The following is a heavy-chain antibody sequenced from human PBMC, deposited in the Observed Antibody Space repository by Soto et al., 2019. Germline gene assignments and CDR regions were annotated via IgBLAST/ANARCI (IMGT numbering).Heavy chain of an antibody. V-gene: IGHV3-21*05. J-gene: IGHJ4*02. CDR2: IGPPHNDI. CDR3: VRDHNWAFEY. D-gene: IGHD1-20*01. Sequence: GGSLRLSCSASGFTFSSYSMNWVRQAPGKGPEWISYIGPPHNDIGYAASVKGRFTISRDNAKDSLYLQMNSLRVEDTALYYCVRDHNWAFEYWAPGTLVTVSS. CDR1: GFTFSSYS.